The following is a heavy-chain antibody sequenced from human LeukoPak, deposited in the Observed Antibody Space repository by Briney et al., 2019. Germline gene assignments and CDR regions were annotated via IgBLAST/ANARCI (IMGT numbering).Heavy chain of an antibody. CDR2: IYYRGTT. CDR3: ARDRGVYMGGDNDFDV. CDR1: GGSITRRDFY. Sequence: KPSETLSLTCSVSGGSITRRDFYWGWIRQSPGKGLEWIGSIYYRGTTYYTPSLRSRVTMSVDTSKNQFSLSLPSVTAADTAVYYCARDRGVYMGGDNDFDVWGQGTMVSVS. D-gene: IGHD2-8*02. J-gene: IGHJ3*01. V-gene: IGHV4-39*07.